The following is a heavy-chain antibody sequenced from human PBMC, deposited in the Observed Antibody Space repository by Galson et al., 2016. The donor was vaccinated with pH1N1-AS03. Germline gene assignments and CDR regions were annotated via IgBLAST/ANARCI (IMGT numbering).Heavy chain of an antibody. D-gene: IGHD2-15*01. J-gene: IGHJ5*02. Sequence: ETLSLTCSVSGASVSHYASYWGWIRQAPGKGLEWIATVSARGTTYHNPSLDSRLTISLDTSKNHFSLTLTSVTSADTAMYYCARDRRDCSGGSCSQDGWFDPWGQGTLVVVSS. CDR2: VSARGTT. V-gene: IGHV4-39*07. CDR3: ARDRRDCSGGSCSQDGWFDP. CDR1: GASVSHYASY.